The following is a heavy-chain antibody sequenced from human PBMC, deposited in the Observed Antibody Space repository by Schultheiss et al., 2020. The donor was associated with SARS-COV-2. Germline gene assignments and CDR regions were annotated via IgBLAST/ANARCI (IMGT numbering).Heavy chain of an antibody. Sequence: SQTLSLTCTVSGGSISSYYWSWIRQPSGKGLEWIGRIYTSGSTNYNPSLKSRVTMSVDTSKNQFSLKLSSVTAADTAVYYCARAAHKLGRFDYWGQGTLVTVSS. CDR1: GGSISSYY. CDR2: IYTSGST. V-gene: IGHV4-4*07. CDR3: ARAAHKLGRFDY. J-gene: IGHJ4*02. D-gene: IGHD7-27*01.